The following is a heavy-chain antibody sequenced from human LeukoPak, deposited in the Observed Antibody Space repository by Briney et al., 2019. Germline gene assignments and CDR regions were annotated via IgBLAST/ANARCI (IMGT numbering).Heavy chain of an antibody. CDR2: INHSGST. V-gene: IGHV4-34*01. CDR1: GGSFSGYY. Sequence: SETLSLTCAVYGGSFSGYYWSWIRQPPGKGLEWIGEINHSGSTNYNPSLKSRVTISVDTSKNQFSLKLSSVTAADTAVYYCASSSSSAPPHNHRFDPWGQGTLVTVSS. D-gene: IGHD6-6*01. CDR3: ASSSSSAPPHNHRFDP. J-gene: IGHJ5*02.